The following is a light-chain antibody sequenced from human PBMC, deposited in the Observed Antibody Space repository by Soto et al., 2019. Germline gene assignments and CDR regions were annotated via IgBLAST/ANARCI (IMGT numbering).Light chain of an antibody. V-gene: IGLV2-14*01. CDR2: EVT. J-gene: IGLJ2*01. CDR3: SSYTSTKTVL. Sequence: QSALTQPASVSGSPGQSITISCTGTSTDVGGYNYVSWYQQPPGKAPKLMIYEVTNRPSGVSYRFSASKSGNTASLTISGLQAEDEADYYCSSYTSTKTVLFGGGTKLTVL. CDR1: STDVGGYNY.